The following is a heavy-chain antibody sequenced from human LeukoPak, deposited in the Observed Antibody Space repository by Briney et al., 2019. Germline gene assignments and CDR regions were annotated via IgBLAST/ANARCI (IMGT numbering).Heavy chain of an antibody. V-gene: IGHV2-5*02. J-gene: IGHJ3*01. CDR3: VHKNPLAFYRDGDVLTGVGFGAFDF. D-gene: IGHD3-3*02. CDR1: GLALNSSGEG. CDR2: IYWDDDT. Sequence: KASGPSLLTLAPTVTLTCSFSGLALNSSGEGVSWIRQPPRKALERTALIYWDDDTRFSPSLESRLSITRDTSKDQRILTITNMNPVDTDTYYCVHKNPLAFYRDGDVLTGVGFGAFDFWGQGVLVTVSS.